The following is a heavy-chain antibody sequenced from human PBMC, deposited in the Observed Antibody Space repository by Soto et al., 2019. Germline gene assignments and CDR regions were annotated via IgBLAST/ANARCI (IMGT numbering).Heavy chain of an antibody. J-gene: IGHJ3*02. CDR2: VFNSGST. V-gene: IGHV4-59*01. CDR3: ARARSGYNIDALDI. D-gene: IGHD5-12*01. CDR1: GDSIRTYF. Sequence: SETLSLTCTVSGDSIRTYFWTWIRQPPGKGLEWIGYVFNSGSTNSNPSLTSRVTIPLDTSRNQISLTLSSVTAADTAVYYCARARSGYNIDALDIWGQGTMVTVSS.